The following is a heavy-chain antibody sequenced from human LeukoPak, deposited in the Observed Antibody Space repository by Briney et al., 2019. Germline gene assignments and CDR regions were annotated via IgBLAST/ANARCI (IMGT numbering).Heavy chain of an antibody. D-gene: IGHD5-24*01. CDR3: ARVGYIDEGIDY. CDR1: GFPFSSYW. J-gene: IGHJ4*02. CDR2: IKQDGSKK. V-gene: IGHV3-7*04. Sequence: GGSLRLSCVASGFPFSSYWMTWVRQAPGKGLEWVANIKQDGSKKSYVDSVKGRFTISRDNAKNSLYLQMNSLRAEDTAIYYCARVGYIDEGIDYWGQGTLVTVSS.